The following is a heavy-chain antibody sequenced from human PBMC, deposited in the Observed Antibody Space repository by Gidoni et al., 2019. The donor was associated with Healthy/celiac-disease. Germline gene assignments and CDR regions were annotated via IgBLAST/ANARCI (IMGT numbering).Heavy chain of an antibody. CDR3: ARDRGRIVVVPAAMADWDVDNWFDP. V-gene: IGHV1-2*02. J-gene: IGHJ5*02. CDR1: GYTFTGSY. CDR2: INPNSGGT. Sequence: QVQLVQSGAEVKKPGASVTVSCKASGYTFTGSYMPWLRHAPGQGLEWMGWINPNSGGTNNAQKFQGRVTMTRDTSISTAYMELSRLRSDDTAVYYCARDRGRIVVVPAAMADWDVDNWFDPWGQGTLVTVSS. D-gene: IGHD2-2*01.